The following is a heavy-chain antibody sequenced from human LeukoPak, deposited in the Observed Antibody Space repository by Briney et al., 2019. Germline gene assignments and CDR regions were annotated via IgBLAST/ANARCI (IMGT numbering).Heavy chain of an antibody. J-gene: IGHJ5*02. V-gene: IGHV3-21*01. CDR1: GFTFSSYS. CDR3: ARSYCTNGVCYKGSS. D-gene: IGHD2-8*01. CDR2: ISSSISYR. Sequence: PGGSLRLSCAASGFTFSSYSMNWVRQAPGKGLEWVSSISSSISYRYYADSVKGRFTIPRDNAKNSLYLQMNSLRSEDTAVYYCARSYCTNGVCYKGSSWGQGTLVTVSS.